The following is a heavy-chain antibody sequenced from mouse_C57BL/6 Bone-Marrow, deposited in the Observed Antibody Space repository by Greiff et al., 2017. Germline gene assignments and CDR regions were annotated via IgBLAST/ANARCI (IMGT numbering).Heavy chain of an antibody. CDR2: IDPSDSET. CDR3: ARGSYSAWFAY. J-gene: IGHJ3*01. Sequence: VQLQQPGAELVRPGSSVKLSCKASGYTFTSYWMHWVKQRPIQGLEWIGNIDPSDSETHYNQKFKDKATLTVDKSSSTAYMQLSSLTSEGSAVYYCARGSYSAWFAYWGQGTLVTVAA. V-gene: IGHV1-52*01. CDR1: GYTFTSYW. D-gene: IGHD1-1*01.